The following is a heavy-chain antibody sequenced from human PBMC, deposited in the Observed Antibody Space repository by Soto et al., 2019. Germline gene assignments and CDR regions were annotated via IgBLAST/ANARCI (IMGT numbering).Heavy chain of an antibody. J-gene: IGHJ4*02. CDR3: ARLVFSRDY. CDR2: IIPILGIA. CDR1: GGTFSSYT. V-gene: IGHV1-69*02. Sequence: QVQLVQSGAEVKKPGSSVKVSCKASGGTFSSYTISWVRQAPGQGLEWMGRIIPILGIANYAQKFQGRVTXXADKSTSTAYMELSSLRSEDTAVYYCARLVFSRDYWGQGTLVTVSS. D-gene: IGHD3-9*01.